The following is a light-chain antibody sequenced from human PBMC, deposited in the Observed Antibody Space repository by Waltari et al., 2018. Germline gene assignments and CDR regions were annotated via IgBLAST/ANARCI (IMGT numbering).Light chain of an antibody. Sequence: QSALTQPRSVSGSPGQSVTMSCTGTSSDIGDYEYVSGYQQHPGKAPKLSIHDIDRRPSGVPDRFSASKSGNTASLTISGLPADDEADYYCCSYTGRKTWVFGGGTKVTVL. CDR3: CSYTGRKTWV. V-gene: IGLV2-11*01. CDR2: DID. J-gene: IGLJ3*02. CDR1: SSDIGDYEY.